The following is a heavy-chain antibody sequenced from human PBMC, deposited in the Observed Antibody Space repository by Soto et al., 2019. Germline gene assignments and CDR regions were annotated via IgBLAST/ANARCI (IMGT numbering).Heavy chain of an antibody. CDR2: IWYDESHR. CDR1: GFTFSNYA. V-gene: IGHV3-33*01. Sequence: QVQLVESGGGVVQPGTSLSLSCAASGFTFSNYAMHWVRQAPGKGLEWVAIIWYDESHRYYGDSVKGRFTISRDNSKNTLFLQMNSLRAEDTAVYYCARDFAYNDFWSGYYEPYWCFDLWGRGTLVTVSS. CDR3: ARDFAYNDFWSGYYEPYWCFDL. J-gene: IGHJ2*01. D-gene: IGHD3-3*01.